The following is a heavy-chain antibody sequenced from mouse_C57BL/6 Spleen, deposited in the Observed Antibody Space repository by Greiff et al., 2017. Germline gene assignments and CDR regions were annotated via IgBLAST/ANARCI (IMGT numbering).Heavy chain of an antibody. V-gene: IGHV1-69*01. D-gene: IGHD1-1*01. CDR3: ARWGLYYGSREGYFDY. Sequence: QVQLQQPGAELVMPGASVKLSCKASGYTFTSYWMHWVKQRPGQGLEWIGEIDPSDSYTNYNQKFKGKSTLTVDKSSSTAYMQLSSLTSEDSAVYYCARWGLYYGSREGYFDYWGQGTTLTVSS. J-gene: IGHJ2*01. CDR1: GYTFTSYW. CDR2: IDPSDSYT.